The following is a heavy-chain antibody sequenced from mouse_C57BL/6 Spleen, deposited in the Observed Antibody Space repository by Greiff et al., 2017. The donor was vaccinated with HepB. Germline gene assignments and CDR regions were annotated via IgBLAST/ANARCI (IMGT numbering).Heavy chain of an antibody. Sequence: QVQLQQPGAELVKPGASVKLSCKASGYTFTSYWMQWVKQRPGQGLEWIGEIDPSDSYTNYNQKFKGKATLTVDTSSSTAYMQLSSLTSEDSAVYYCVRWVYDYGSSYPPFDDWGQGTTLTVSS. CDR3: VRWVYDYGSSYPPFDD. CDR1: GYTFTSYW. V-gene: IGHV1-50*01. J-gene: IGHJ2*01. D-gene: IGHD1-1*01. CDR2: IDPSDSYT.